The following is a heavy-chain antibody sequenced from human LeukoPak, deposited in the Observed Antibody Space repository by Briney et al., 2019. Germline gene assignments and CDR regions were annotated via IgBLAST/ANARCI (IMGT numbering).Heavy chain of an antibody. V-gene: IGHV1-2*06. Sequence: ASVKVSCKASGYTFTSYYMHWVRQAPRQGLEWMGRINPNSGGTNYAQKFQGRVTMTRDTSISTAYMELSRLRSDDTAVYYCARAGGYYYDSSGKDYWGQGTLVTVSS. J-gene: IGHJ4*02. CDR1: GYTFTSYY. CDR3: ARAGGYYYDSSGKDY. D-gene: IGHD3-22*01. CDR2: INPNSGGT.